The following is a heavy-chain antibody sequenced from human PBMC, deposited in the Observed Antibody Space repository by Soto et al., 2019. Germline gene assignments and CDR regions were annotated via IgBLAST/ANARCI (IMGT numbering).Heavy chain of an antibody. CDR1: GDSINSYY. J-gene: IGHJ4*02. CDR3: ARDYYSSTACLYFDY. V-gene: IGHV4-59*01. CDR2: VYDTGST. Sequence: SETLSLTCTVSGDSINSYYWSWIRQPPGKGLEWIGYVYDTGSTNYNPSLKSRVTISVDTSKNQFSLRLRSVTAADTAVYYCARDYYSSTACLYFDYWGQGTLVTVSS. D-gene: IGHD3-22*01.